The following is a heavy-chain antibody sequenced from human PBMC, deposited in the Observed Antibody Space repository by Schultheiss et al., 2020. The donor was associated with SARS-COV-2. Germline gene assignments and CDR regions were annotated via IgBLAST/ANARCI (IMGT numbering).Heavy chain of an antibody. V-gene: IGHV1-3*01. Sequence: ASVKVSCKASGYTFTSYAMHWVRQAPGQRLEWMGWSNAGNGNTKYSQKFQGRVTITRDTSASTAYMELSSLRSEDTAVYYCARAPRGLSYYDSSGYYYPERDAEYFQHWGQGTLVTVSS. D-gene: IGHD3-22*01. J-gene: IGHJ1*01. CDR2: SNAGNGNT. CDR3: ARAPRGLSYYDSSGYYYPERDAEYFQH. CDR1: GYTFTSYA.